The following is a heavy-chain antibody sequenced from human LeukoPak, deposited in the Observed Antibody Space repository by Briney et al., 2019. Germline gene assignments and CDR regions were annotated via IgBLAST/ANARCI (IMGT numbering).Heavy chain of an antibody. Sequence: PSETLSLTCTVSGGSISSGDYYWSWIRQPPGKGLEWIGYIFYSGSAYYNSSLKSRVTISVDTSKNQFSLKVSSVTAADTAVYYCARVPNWNGDYYYMDVWGKGTTINVS. CDR1: GGSISSGDYY. J-gene: IGHJ6*03. V-gene: IGHV4-30-4*08. CDR2: IFYSGSA. CDR3: ARVPNWNGDYYYMDV. D-gene: IGHD1-20*01.